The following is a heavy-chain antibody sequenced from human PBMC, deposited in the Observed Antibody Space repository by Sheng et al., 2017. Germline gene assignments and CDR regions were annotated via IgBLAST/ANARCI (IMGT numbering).Heavy chain of an antibody. D-gene: IGHD4-4*01. V-gene: IGHV3-33*08. Sequence: QVQLVESGGGVVQPGTSLRLSCAASGFNFRSYAIHWVRQAPGKGLEWVSIIWSNEITKYYIDSVKGRFTISRDNSKNTLYLEMSSLRAEDTALYYCARGYSSNYGAFDIWGQGTMV. CDR3: ARGYSSNYGAFDI. CDR1: GFNFRSYA. J-gene: IGHJ3*02. CDR2: IWSNEITK.